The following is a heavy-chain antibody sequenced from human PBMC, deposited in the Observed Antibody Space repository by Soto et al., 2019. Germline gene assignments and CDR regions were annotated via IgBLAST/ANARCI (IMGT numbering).Heavy chain of an antibody. V-gene: IGHV5-51*01. J-gene: IGHJ4*02. Sequence: GESLKISCQGSGYKFTSYFIGWVRQMPGKGLEWMGIIYPGDSDTRYSPSFQGQVTISADKSLNTAYLQWSGLKASDTAMYYCVRLYYNYAPRNFDFWGQGTPVTVSS. CDR1: GYKFTSYF. CDR2: IYPGDSDT. CDR3: VRLYYNYAPRNFDF. D-gene: IGHD3-16*01.